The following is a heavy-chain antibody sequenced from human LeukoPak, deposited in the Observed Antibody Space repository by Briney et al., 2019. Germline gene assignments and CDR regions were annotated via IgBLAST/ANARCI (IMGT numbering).Heavy chain of an antibody. V-gene: IGHV3-30*18. CDR2: ISYDGSNK. Sequence: GGSLRLSCAASGFTFSSYGIHWVRQAPGKGLEWVAVISYDGSNKYYADSVKGRFTISRDNSKNTLYLQMNSLRAEDTAVYYCAKETDGVDAFDIWGQGTMVTVS. D-gene: IGHD2-21*02. CDR3: AKETDGVDAFDI. CDR1: GFTFSSYG. J-gene: IGHJ3*02.